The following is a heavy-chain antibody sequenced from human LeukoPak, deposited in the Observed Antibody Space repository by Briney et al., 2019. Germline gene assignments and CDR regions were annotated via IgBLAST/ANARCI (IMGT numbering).Heavy chain of an antibody. CDR3: ARTPSITAASTGWDWFDP. V-gene: IGHV4-34*01. CDR1: GGSFSGYY. Sequence: SETLSLTCAVYGGSFSGYYWSWIRQPPGKGLEWIGEINHSGSTNYNPSLKSRVTISVDTSKNQFSLKLSSVTAADTAVYYCARTPSITAASTGWDWFDPWGQGTLVTVSP. D-gene: IGHD6-13*01. CDR2: INHSGST. J-gene: IGHJ5*02.